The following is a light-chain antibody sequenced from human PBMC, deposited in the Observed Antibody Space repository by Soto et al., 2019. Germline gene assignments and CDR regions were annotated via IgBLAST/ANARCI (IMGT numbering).Light chain of an antibody. V-gene: IGKV1-39*01. CDR2: AAS. CDR1: QRISTY. CDR3: QQSYSTPWA. J-gene: IGKJ1*01. Sequence: DIPMTQSPSSLSASVGDIVTITCRASQRISTYLNWYQHKPGKAPKLLIYAASSLQSGVPSRFSGSGVGTDFTLTISSLQPEDFAAYYCQQSYSTPWAFGQGTKVEIK.